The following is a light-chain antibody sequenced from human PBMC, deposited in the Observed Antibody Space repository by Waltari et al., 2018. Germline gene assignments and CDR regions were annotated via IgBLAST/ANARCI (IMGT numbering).Light chain of an antibody. CDR1: SSTIAPTPD. CDR3: QSYDTGLNPV. Sequence: QSVLTHPPPVSGAPGQRLTHSPPRSSSTIAPTPDVPGYTQLPGTDPQLLIYGNNNRPSGVPDRCSGSKSGTSASLAITGLQVEDEADYYCQSYDTGLNPVFGGGTKLTVL. J-gene: IGLJ2*01. CDR2: GNN. V-gene: IGLV1-40*01.